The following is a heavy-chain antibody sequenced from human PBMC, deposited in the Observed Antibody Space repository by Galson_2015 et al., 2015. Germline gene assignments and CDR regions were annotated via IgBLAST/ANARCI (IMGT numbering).Heavy chain of an antibody. CDR2: INAGNGNT. V-gene: IGHV1-3*01. CDR1: GYTSTSYA. D-gene: IGHD6-13*01. Sequence: SVKVSCKASGYTSTSYAMHWVRQAPGQRLEWMGWINAGNGNTKYSQKFQGRVTITRDTSASTAYMELSSLRSEDTAVYYCARGGIAAAGTRPSYYYGMDVWGQGTTVTVSS. CDR3: ARGGIAAAGTRPSYYYGMDV. J-gene: IGHJ6*02.